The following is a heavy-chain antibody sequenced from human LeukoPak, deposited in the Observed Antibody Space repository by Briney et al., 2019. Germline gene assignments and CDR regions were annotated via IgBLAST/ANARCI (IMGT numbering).Heavy chain of an antibody. CDR3: ARDLYDFWSGYPPTGNWFDP. J-gene: IGHJ5*02. CDR2: INHSGST. V-gene: IGHV4-34*01. CDR1: GGSFSGYY. Sequence: SETLSLTCAVYGGSFSGYYWSWIRQPPGKGLEWIGEINHSGSTNYNPSLKSRVTISVDTSKNQFSLKLSSVTAADTAVYYCARDLYDFWSGYPPTGNWFDPWGQGTLVTVSS. D-gene: IGHD3-3*01.